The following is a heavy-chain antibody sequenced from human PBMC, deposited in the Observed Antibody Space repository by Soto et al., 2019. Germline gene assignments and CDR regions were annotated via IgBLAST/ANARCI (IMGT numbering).Heavy chain of an antibody. CDR1: GGTFSSYR. CDR2: IIPIFGTA. D-gene: IGHD1-1*01. CDR3: AREGAGMAATFDP. Sequence: SVKVSCKASGGTFSSYRITWVRQAPGQGPEWMGGIIPIFGTANYAQRCQGRITITADESTSTAYMELSSLTSEDTAVYYCAREGAGMAATFDPWGQGTLVTVSS. V-gene: IGHV1-69*13. J-gene: IGHJ5*02.